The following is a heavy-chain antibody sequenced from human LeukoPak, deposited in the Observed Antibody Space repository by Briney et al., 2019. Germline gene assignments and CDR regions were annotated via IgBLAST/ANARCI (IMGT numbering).Heavy chain of an antibody. CDR3: AMSRGATIFGVVITPYYFDY. V-gene: IGHV3-21*01. J-gene: IGHJ4*02. D-gene: IGHD3-3*01. CDR1: GFTFSSYS. Sequence: GGSLRLSCAASGFTFSSYSMNWVRQAPGKGLEWVSCISSSSSYIYYADSVKGRFTISRDNAKNSLYLQMNSLRAEDTAVYYCAMSRGATIFGVVITPYYFDYWGQGTLVTVSS. CDR2: ISSSSSYI.